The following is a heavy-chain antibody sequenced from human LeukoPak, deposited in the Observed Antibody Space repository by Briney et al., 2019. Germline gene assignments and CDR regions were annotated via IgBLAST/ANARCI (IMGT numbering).Heavy chain of an antibody. CDR3: ARDPGYSGYDFDTFDY. CDR2: ISYDGSNK. V-gene: IGHV3-30-3*01. J-gene: IGHJ4*02. Sequence: PGRSLRLSCAASGFTFSSYAMHWVRRAPGKGLEWVAVISYDGSNKYYADSVKGRFTISRDNSKNTLYLQMNSLRAEDTAVYYCARDPGYSGYDFDTFDYWGQGTLVTVSS. D-gene: IGHD5-12*01. CDR1: GFTFSSYA.